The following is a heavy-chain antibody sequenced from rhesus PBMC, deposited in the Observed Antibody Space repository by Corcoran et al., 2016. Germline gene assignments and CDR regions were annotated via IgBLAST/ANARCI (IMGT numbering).Heavy chain of an antibody. CDR3: TRDRGGYRDY. Sequence: QVQLVQSGAEVKKPGASVKLSCKASGYTFTSSYINWVRQAPGQVPEWKVCNNPRKGNTGYAQKFHGRVNMTRDTSTSTAYMELSSLRSEDTAVYYCTRDRGGYRDYWGQGVLVTVSS. CDR2: NNPRKGNT. D-gene: IGHD5-36*01. CDR1: GYTFTSSY. V-gene: IGHV1S9*01. J-gene: IGHJ4*01.